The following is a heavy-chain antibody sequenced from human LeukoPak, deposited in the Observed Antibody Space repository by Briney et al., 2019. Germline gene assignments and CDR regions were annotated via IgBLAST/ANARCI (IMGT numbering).Heavy chain of an antibody. CDR1: GYTFTSYG. D-gene: IGHD2-2*02. CDR2: ISAYNGNT. V-gene: IGHV1-18*01. J-gene: IGHJ6*03. CDR3: ARGVLDIVVPAAIQDYYYYMDV. Sequence: ASVKVSCKASGYTFTSYGISWVRQAPGQGLEWMGWISAYNGNTNYAQKLQGRVTMTTDTSTSTAYMELRSLRSDDTAVYYCARGVLDIVVPAAIQDYYYYMDVWGKGTTVTVSS.